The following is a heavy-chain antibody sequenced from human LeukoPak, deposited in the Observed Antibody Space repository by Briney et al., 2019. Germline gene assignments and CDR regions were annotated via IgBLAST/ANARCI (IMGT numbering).Heavy chain of an antibody. V-gene: IGHV4-39*07. CDR2: IYYSGST. Sequence: SETLSLTCTVSGVSISSSSYYWGWIRQPPGKGLEWIGSIYYSGSTYYNPSLKSRVTISVDTSKNQFSLKLSSVTAADTAVYYCARWYNWFDPWGQGTLVTVSS. CDR3: ARWYNWFDP. J-gene: IGHJ5*02. CDR1: GVSISSSSYY.